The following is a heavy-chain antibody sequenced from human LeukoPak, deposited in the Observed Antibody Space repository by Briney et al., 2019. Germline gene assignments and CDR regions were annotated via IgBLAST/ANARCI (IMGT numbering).Heavy chain of an antibody. CDR3: VRDDDRPDNGLDY. D-gene: IGHD3-22*01. CDR1: GFTFSSYW. J-gene: IGHJ4*02. V-gene: IGHV3-74*01. CDR2: INGDGRNI. Sequence: GGSLRLSCVASGFTFSSYWMHWVRQDPRKGLVWVSRINGDGRNINYADSVRGRFTISRDNSKNTLYLQMNSLRAEDTAVYYCVRDDDRPDNGLDYWGQGTLVTVSS.